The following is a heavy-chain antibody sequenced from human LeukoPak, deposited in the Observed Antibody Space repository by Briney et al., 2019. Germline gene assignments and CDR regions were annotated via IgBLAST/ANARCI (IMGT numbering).Heavy chain of an antibody. D-gene: IGHD2-15*01. CDR1: GFTFSSYW. Sequence: GGSLRLSCAASGFTFSSYWMSWVRQAPGQGLEWVANMNQDGGEKYYVDSVKGRFTISGDNAKNSLDLQMNSLRAEDTAVYYCARDLGYCSGGSCYSYYFDSWGQGTLVTVSS. J-gene: IGHJ4*02. CDR2: MNQDGGEK. CDR3: ARDLGYCSGGSCYSYYFDS. V-gene: IGHV3-7*04.